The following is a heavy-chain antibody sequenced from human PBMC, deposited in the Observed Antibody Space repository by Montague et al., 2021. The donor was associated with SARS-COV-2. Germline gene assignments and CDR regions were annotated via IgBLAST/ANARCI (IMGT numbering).Heavy chain of an antibody. Sequence: SETLSLTCTVSGGSISSTSYYWGWIRQSPGKGLEWIGSIYHSGSTYYTXXVGSRLSLSVETSKNQFSLKLTSVTAADTAVYFCVRHPRTYNGFWRGSSGRRVFQFSSWGQGTLVTVSS. D-gene: IGHD3-3*01. CDR2: IYHSGST. J-gene: IGHJ4*02. CDR1: GGSISSTSYY. V-gene: IGHV4-39*01. CDR3: VRHPRTYNGFWRGSSGRRVFQFSS.